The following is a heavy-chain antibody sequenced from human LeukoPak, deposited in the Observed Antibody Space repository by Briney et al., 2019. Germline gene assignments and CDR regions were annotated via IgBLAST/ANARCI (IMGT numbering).Heavy chain of an antibody. CDR1: GFTFSSYA. CDR3: ARDLWGTDYGMDV. D-gene: IGHD3-16*01. V-gene: IGHV3-30-3*01. CDR2: ISYDGSNK. J-gene: IGHJ6*02. Sequence: GRSLILSCAASGFTFSSYAMHWVRQAPGKGLEWVAVISYDGSNKYYADSVKGRFTISRDNSKNTLYLQMNSLRAEDTAVYYCARDLWGTDYGMDVWGQGTTVTVSS.